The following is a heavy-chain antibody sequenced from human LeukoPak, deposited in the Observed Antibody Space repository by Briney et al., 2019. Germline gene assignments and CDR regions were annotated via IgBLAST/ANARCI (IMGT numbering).Heavy chain of an antibody. V-gene: IGHV3-66*01. CDR2: IYSGGST. J-gene: IGHJ4*02. Sequence: GGSLRLSCAASGFTVSSNYMSWVRQAPGKGLEWVSVIYSGGSTYYADSVKGRFTISRDNSKNTLYLQMNSLRAEDTAVYYCAKDRYAKWELPYYVDYWGQGTLVTVSS. D-gene: IGHD1-26*01. CDR3: AKDRYAKWELPYYVDY. CDR1: GFTVSSNY.